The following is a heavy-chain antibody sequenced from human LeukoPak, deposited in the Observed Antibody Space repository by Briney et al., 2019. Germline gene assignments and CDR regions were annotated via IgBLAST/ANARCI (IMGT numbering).Heavy chain of an antibody. Sequence: PGGSLRLSCAASGFKFRDYGMHWVHQTPGKGLEWVAFMRYDGITRDYADSVKGRFTISRDNSKNILFLQMNTLRAEDTALYYCVKDPGYGGLSKFLDSWGQGILVTVSS. CDR1: GFKFRDYG. CDR3: VKDPGYGGLSKFLDS. J-gene: IGHJ4*02. V-gene: IGHV3-30*02. CDR2: MRYDGITR. D-gene: IGHD4-23*01.